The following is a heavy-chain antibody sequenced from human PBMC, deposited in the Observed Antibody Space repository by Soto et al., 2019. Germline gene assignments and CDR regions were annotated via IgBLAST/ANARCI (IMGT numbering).Heavy chain of an antibody. CDR2: ISTSGDST. V-gene: IGHV3-23*01. Sequence: EVQLLESGAGLVQPGGSLRLSCAASGFTFSSYAMSWVRQAPGKGLEWVSGISTSGDSTYYADSVKGRFTISRDNSKDTLYLQMNSLRAGDTAVYYCAISPRYCSSTSCYADWGQGTLVTVSS. CDR3: AISPRYCSSTSCYAD. J-gene: IGHJ4*02. CDR1: GFTFSSYA. D-gene: IGHD2-2*01.